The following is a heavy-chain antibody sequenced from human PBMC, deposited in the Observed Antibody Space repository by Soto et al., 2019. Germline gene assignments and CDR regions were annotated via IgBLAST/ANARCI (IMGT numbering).Heavy chain of an antibody. CDR3: ARAAAASPAAWH. J-gene: IGHJ4*02. V-gene: IGHV3-11*01. D-gene: IGHD6-25*01. Sequence: QVQLVESGGGLVKPGGSLRLSCAASGFTFGDYYMSWIRQAPGKGLEWVSYISSSGSSTYYVDSVRGRFTISRDNAKNALYLKMDSLGAEDTAVYYCARAAAASPAAWHWGKGTLVTVSS. CDR2: ISSSGSST. CDR1: GFTFGDYY.